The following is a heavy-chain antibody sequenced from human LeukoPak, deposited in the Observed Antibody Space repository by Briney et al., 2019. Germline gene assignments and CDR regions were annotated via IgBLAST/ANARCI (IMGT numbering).Heavy chain of an antibody. V-gene: IGHV4-39*07. Sequence: SETLSLTCTVSGGSISSSSYYWGWIRQPPGKGLEWIGSIYYSGSTYYNPSLKSRVTISVDTSKNQFSLKLSSVTAADTAVYYCARGVAASADAFDIWGQGTMVTASS. CDR1: GGSISSSSYY. J-gene: IGHJ3*02. CDR2: IYYSGST. CDR3: ARGVAASADAFDI. D-gene: IGHD6-13*01.